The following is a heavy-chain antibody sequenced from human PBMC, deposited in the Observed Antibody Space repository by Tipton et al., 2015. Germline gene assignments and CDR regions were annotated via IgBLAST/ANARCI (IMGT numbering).Heavy chain of an antibody. J-gene: IGHJ5*02. Sequence: TLSLTCTISGGSVSNLTYFWGWIRQPPGKGLEWIVSIHYTGSTYYNPSLKSRLTISVDSSKNQFFLKLNSVTAADTAVYYCARLGNYFEWQFENWFDPWGQGTLVTVSS. V-gene: IGHV4-39*01. CDR1: GGSVSNLTYF. D-gene: IGHD3-9*01. CDR2: IHYTGST. CDR3: ARLGNYFEWQFENWFDP.